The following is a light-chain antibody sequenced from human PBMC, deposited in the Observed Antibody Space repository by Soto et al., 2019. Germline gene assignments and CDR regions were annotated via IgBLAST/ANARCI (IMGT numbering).Light chain of an antibody. J-gene: IGKJ1*01. CDR1: QSISID. V-gene: IGKV3-11*01. CDR3: QQRGHWPRTWA. Sequence: EIVLTQSPVTLSLSPGEGATLSCKASQSISIDLAWYQQKPGQVPRLLIYDASSRATGIPGRFTGSGSGTDFTLTISSLEPAAFAVYYCQQRGHWPRTWAFGKGTTVEV. CDR2: DAS.